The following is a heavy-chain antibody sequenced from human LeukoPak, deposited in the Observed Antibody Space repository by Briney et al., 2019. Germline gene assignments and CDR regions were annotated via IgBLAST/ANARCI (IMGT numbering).Heavy chain of an antibody. J-gene: IGHJ4*02. CDR1: GGSISSYY. Sequence: SETLSLTCTVSGGSISSYYWSWIRQPPGKGLEWIGYIYYSGSTNYNPSLKSRVTISVDTSKNQFSLKLSSVTAADTAVYYCARTEIAAAGIGFFDYWGQGTLVTVSS. V-gene: IGHV4-59*08. CDR2: IYYSGST. CDR3: ARTEIAAAGIGFFDY. D-gene: IGHD6-13*01.